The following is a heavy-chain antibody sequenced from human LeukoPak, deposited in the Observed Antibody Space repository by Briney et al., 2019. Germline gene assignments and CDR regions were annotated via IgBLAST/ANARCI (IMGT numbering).Heavy chain of an antibody. Sequence: SETLSLTCTVSGGSVSSGSYYWSWIRQPPGKGLEWIGYIYSSGSTNYNPSLKSRVTISVDTSKNQFSLKLSSVTAADTAVYYCASSGYSSGYTKFDYWGQGTLVTVSS. D-gene: IGHD3-22*01. CDR2: IYSSGST. V-gene: IGHV4-61*01. CDR1: GGSVSSGSYY. J-gene: IGHJ4*02. CDR3: ASSGYSSGYTKFDY.